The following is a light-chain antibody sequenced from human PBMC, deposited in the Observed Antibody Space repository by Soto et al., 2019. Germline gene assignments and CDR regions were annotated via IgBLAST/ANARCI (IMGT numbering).Light chain of an antibody. CDR1: QGVSNY. J-gene: IGKJ1*01. Sequence: DIPLTQSPSFLSASVGDRVTITCRASQGVSNYLAWYQQKPGKAPKLLIHTASTLQTGVPSRFSGSGSGTEFTLTISSLQPEDFATYYCQQIPTYPWTFGQGTKVEIK. V-gene: IGKV1-9*01. CDR2: TAS. CDR3: QQIPTYPWT.